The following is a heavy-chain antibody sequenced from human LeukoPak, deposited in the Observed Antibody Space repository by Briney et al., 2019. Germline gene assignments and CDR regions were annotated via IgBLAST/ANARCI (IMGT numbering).Heavy chain of an antibody. CDR1: GFIFSNYG. CDR2: MRYDESNK. CDR3: ATMQWLEGVDWFDP. Sequence: GGSLRLSCAASGFIFSNYGMHWVRQAPGKGLEWVAFMRYDESNKFYADSVKGRFTISRDNSKNILFLQMNSLRAEDTAVYYCATMQWLEGVDWFDPWGQGTLVTVSS. J-gene: IGHJ5*02. V-gene: IGHV3-30*02. D-gene: IGHD6-19*01.